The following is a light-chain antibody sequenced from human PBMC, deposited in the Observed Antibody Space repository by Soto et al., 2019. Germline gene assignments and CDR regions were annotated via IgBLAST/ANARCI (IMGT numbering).Light chain of an antibody. V-gene: IGKV3-20*01. CDR2: GAS. CDR1: QSVNSD. CDR3: QQYGSSLTWT. Sequence: EIVMTQSPATLSVSPGERVDLSCRASQSVNSDLAWYQQKPGQAPRLLIYGASSRATGIPDRFSGSGSGTDFTLTISRLEPEDSAVYYCQQYGSSLTWTFGQGTKVDIK. J-gene: IGKJ1*01.